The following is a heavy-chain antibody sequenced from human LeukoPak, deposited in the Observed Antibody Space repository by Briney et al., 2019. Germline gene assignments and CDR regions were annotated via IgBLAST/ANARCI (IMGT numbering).Heavy chain of an antibody. Sequence: GGSLRLSCAASGFTVSSNYMSWIRQAPGKGLEWVSYISSSGTTIYYADSVKGRFTISRDNAKNSLYLQMNSLRAEDTAVYYCARYRLTIFGVVVVVFDIWGQGTMVTVSS. CDR3: ARYRLTIFGVVVVVFDI. V-gene: IGHV3-11*01. CDR2: ISSSGTTI. D-gene: IGHD3-3*01. J-gene: IGHJ3*02. CDR1: GFTVSSNY.